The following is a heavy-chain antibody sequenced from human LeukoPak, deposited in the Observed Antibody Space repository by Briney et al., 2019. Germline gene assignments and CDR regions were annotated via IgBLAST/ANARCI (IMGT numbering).Heavy chain of an antibody. CDR1: GYTFTSYD. CDR2: MNPNSGNT. CDR3: ARVLSGRGSLYDYYYYMDV. D-gene: IGHD3-10*01. V-gene: IGHV1-8*03. J-gene: IGHJ6*03. Sequence: ASVKVSCKASGYTFTSYDINWVRQATGQGLEWMGWMNPNSGNTGYAQKFQGRVTITRNTSINTAYMELSSLRFEDTAVYYCARVLSGRGSLYDYYYYMDVWGKGTTVTISS.